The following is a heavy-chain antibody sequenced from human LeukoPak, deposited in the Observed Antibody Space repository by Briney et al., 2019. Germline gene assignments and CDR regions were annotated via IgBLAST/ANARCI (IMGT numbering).Heavy chain of an antibody. D-gene: IGHD3-22*01. V-gene: IGHV1-18*01. CDR1: GYTFNIYG. CDR3: ARQVLIVGGRYGMDV. J-gene: IGHJ6*02. CDR2: ISPYRGDT. Sequence: GASVKVSCKASGYTFNIYGISWVPQAPGQGREWMGWISPYRGDTEYAQKIQGRVSMTTDTSTSTAYMELRSLRSDDTAVYYCARQVLIVGGRYGMDVWGQGTTVTVSS.